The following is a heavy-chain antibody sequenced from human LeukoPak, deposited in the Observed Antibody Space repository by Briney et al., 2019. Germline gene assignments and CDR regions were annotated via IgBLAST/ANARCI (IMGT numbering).Heavy chain of an antibody. CDR1: GYTFTSYG. J-gene: IGHJ3*02. V-gene: IGHV1-18*01. CDR2: ISAYNGNT. CDR3: ARDSGDIVVVPAFDAFDI. D-gene: IGHD2-2*01. Sequence: GASVKVSCKASGYTFTSYGISWVRQAPGQGLEWMGWISAYNGNTNYAQKLQGRVTMTTDTSTSTAYMELRSLRSDDTAVYYCARDSGDIVVVPAFDAFDIWGQGTMVTVSS.